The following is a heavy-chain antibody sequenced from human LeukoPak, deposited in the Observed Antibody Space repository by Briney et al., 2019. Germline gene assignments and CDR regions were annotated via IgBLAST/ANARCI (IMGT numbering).Heavy chain of an antibody. CDR1: GGSISSGSYY. CDR3: ARETGDDYYYFDY. V-gene: IGHV4-61*02. D-gene: IGHD7-27*01. CDR2: IYTSGST. J-gene: IGHJ4*02. Sequence: SETLSLTCTVSGGSISSGSYYWSWLRQPAGKGLEWIGRIYTSGSTNYNPSLKSRVTISVDTSKNQFSLKLSSVTAADTAVYYCARETGDDYYYFDYWGQGTLVTVSS.